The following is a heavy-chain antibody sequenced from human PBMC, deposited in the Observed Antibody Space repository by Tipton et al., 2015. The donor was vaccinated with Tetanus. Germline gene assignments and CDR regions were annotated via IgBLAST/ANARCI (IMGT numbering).Heavy chain of an antibody. CDR2: IYYNGNT. Sequence: TLSLTCTVSGGSLFSGSFYWAWIRQPPGKGLEWIGNIYYNGNTYYLSSLESRVTISADTSKNQFSLSLRSVTAADTAVYFCARGLIDDFLGSRIYFDSWGPGTLVTVSS. J-gene: IGHJ4*02. D-gene: IGHD2-8*01. CDR1: GGSLFSGSFY. V-gene: IGHV4-39*01. CDR3: ARGLIDDFLGSRIYFDS.